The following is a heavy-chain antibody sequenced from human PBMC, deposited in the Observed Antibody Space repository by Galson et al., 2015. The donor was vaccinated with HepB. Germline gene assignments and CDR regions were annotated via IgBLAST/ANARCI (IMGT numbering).Heavy chain of an antibody. D-gene: IGHD3-9*01. CDR2: TYYRSKWYS. CDR1: GDSVSSHSVA. Sequence: CAISGDSVSSHSVAWRWIRQSPSRGLEWLGRTYYRSKWYSDYAVSVRGRITVNSDTSKNQFSLQLDSVTPEDTAVYYCVRYFGWFYFDTWGQGTLVTVSS. J-gene: IGHJ4*02. CDR3: VRYFGWFYFDT. V-gene: IGHV6-1*01.